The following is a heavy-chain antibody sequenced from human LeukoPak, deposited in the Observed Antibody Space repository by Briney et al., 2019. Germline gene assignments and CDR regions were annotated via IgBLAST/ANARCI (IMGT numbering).Heavy chain of an antibody. D-gene: IGHD2-15*01. V-gene: IGHV3-23*01. J-gene: IGHJ4*02. CDR1: GCTFSSYA. Sequence: GGALRLSCAASGCTFSSYAMSWVRQAPGKGLEWVSAISGSGGSTYYADSVKGRLTISRDNSKSTLYLQMNSLRAEDTAVYYCAYSCSGDSCSLFDYWGQGPLVTVSS. CDR2: ISGSGGST. CDR3: AYSCSGDSCSLFDY.